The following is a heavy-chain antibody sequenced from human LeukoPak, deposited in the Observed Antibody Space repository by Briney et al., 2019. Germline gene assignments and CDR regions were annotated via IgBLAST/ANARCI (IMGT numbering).Heavy chain of an antibody. Sequence: GRSLRLSCAASGFTFSSYAMHWVRQAPGKGLEGVAVISYDGSNKYYADSVKGRFTISRDNSKNTLYLQMNSLRAEDTAVYYCARDDYGDYKAFDIWGQGTMLTVSS. V-gene: IGHV3-30-3*01. D-gene: IGHD4-17*01. CDR2: ISYDGSNK. J-gene: IGHJ3*02. CDR1: GFTFSSYA. CDR3: ARDDYGDYKAFDI.